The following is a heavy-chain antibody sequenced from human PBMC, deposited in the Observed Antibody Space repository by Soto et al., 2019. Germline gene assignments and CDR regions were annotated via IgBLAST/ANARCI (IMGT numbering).Heavy chain of an antibody. V-gene: IGHV3-53*01. CDR2: LYNHGKT. J-gene: IGHJ4*02. CDR1: GFIVSSSH. Sequence: VQLVESGGGLTKSGGSLRLSGVVSGFIVSSSHIIWVRQAPGKGLEWVSLLYNHGKTNHVDAVKGRFTFTRDNSNNTVYFPMISLRVEETAVYSCASITEEEGHWGQGDLATVSS. CDR3: ASITEEEGH.